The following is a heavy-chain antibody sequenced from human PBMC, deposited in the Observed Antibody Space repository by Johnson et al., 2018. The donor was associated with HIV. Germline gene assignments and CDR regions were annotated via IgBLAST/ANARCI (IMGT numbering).Heavy chain of an antibody. Sequence: VQLVESGGGVVRPGGSLRLSCAASGFTFDDYGMSWVRQAPGKGLEWVSGINWNGGSTGYADSVKGRFTISRDNAKNSLYLQMNSLRAEDTAVYYCARDAEEYCGGDCELWGLGAFDIWGQGTMVTGSS. D-gene: IGHD2-21*02. CDR2: INWNGGST. V-gene: IGHV3-20*04. CDR3: ARDAEEYCGGDCELWGLGAFDI. J-gene: IGHJ3*02. CDR1: GFTFDDYG.